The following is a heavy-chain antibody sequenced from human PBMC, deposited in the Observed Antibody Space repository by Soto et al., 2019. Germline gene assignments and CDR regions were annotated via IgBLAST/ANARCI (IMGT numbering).Heavy chain of an antibody. CDR1: GGTLSSYI. CDR3: ARKYDNSGYYFQTDWYFDL. V-gene: IGHV1-69*02. D-gene: IGHD3-22*01. Sequence: QVQLVQSGAEVKKPGSSVKVSCKASGGTLSSYIISWVRQAPGQGLEWMGRIIPVLDITNYAQKFQGRVTITADKSTNTAYMELSSLRSEDTAVYYWARKYDNSGYYFQTDWYFDLWGRGTLVTVSS. J-gene: IGHJ2*01. CDR2: IIPVLDIT.